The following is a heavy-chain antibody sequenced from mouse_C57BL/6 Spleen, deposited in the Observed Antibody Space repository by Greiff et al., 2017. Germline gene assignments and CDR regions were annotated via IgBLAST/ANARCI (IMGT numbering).Heavy chain of an antibody. Sequence: EVQLQQSGPELVKPGASVKIPCKASGYTFTDYNMDWVKQSHGKSLEWIGDINPNNGGPIYNQKFKGKATLTVDKSSSTAYMELRSLTSEDTAVYYCAREKYYDVGYAMDYWGQGTSVTVSS. CDR2: INPNNGGP. V-gene: IGHV1-18*01. CDR3: AREKYYDVGYAMDY. D-gene: IGHD2-4*01. J-gene: IGHJ4*01. CDR1: GYTFTDYN.